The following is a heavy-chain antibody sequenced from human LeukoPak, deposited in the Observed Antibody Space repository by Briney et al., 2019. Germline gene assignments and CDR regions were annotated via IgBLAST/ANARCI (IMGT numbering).Heavy chain of an antibody. CDR1: GGSISSSSYY. J-gene: IGHJ4*02. CDR2: IYYSGNT. Sequence: SETLSLTCTVSGGSISSSSYYWGWIRQPPGKGLEWIGNIYYSGNTYYNPSLKSRVTISVDTSKNQFSLKLSSVTAADTAVYYCARVPAYGDYGRFDYWGQGTLVTVSS. D-gene: IGHD4-17*01. V-gene: IGHV4-39*07. CDR3: ARVPAYGDYGRFDY.